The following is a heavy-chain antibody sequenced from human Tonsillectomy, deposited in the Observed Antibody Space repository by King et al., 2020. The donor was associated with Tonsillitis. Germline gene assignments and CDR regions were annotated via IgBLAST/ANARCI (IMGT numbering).Heavy chain of an antibody. V-gene: IGHV3-11*05. Sequence: VQLVESGGGLVKPGGSLRLSCAASRFTVSDYYMSWIRQAPGKGLEWVSYISSSSSYTNYADSVKGRFTISRDNAKNSLYLQMHSLRAEDTAVHYCARAVYSSGWFYPDYWGQGTLVTVSS. J-gene: IGHJ4*02. D-gene: IGHD6-19*01. CDR2: ISSSSSYT. CDR1: RFTVSDYY. CDR3: ARAVYSSGWFYPDY.